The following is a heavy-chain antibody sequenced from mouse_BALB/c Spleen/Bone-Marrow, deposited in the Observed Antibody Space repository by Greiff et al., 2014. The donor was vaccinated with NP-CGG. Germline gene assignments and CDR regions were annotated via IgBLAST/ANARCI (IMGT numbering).Heavy chain of an antibody. Sequence: VKLMESGAELAIPGASVKMSCKASGYTFTSYWMHWVKQRPGQSLEWIGYINPSTGYTDYNQKFNDKATLTADKSSSTAYMQLSSLTSKDSAVYYCARGNPLYAMDYWGQGTSVTVSS. CDR1: GYTFTSYW. CDR3: ARGNPLYAMDY. J-gene: IGHJ4*01. D-gene: IGHD2-1*01. V-gene: IGHV1-4*01. CDR2: INPSTGYT.